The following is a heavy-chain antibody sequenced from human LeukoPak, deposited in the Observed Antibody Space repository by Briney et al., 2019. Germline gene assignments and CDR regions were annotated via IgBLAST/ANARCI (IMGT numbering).Heavy chain of an antibody. V-gene: IGHV3-30-3*01. CDR2: ISYDGSNK. CDR1: GFTFSSYA. J-gene: IGHJ4*02. CDR3: ARAIIVLMVYAPLGY. Sequence: PGRSLRLSCAASGFTFSSYAMHWVRQAPGKGLEWVAVISYDGSNKYYADSVKGRFTISRDNSKNTLYLQMNSLRAEDTAVYYCARAIIVLMVYAPLGYWGQGTLVTVSS. D-gene: IGHD2-8*01.